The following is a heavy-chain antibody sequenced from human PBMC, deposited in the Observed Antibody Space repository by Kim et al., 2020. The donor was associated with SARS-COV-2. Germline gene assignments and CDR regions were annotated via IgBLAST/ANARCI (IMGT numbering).Heavy chain of an antibody. Sequence: ASVKVSCKAFGYTFSDYYLHWVRQAPGQGLEWMGRINPISGATNYAQKFQGRVPMTRDTSLNTAYLELSGLGSGDTAIFYCARINDAAWDYGLDVWGQG. J-gene: IGHJ6*02. D-gene: IGHD1-1*01. CDR1: GYTFSDYY. CDR2: INPISGAT. CDR3: ARINDAAWDYGLDV. V-gene: IGHV1-2*06.